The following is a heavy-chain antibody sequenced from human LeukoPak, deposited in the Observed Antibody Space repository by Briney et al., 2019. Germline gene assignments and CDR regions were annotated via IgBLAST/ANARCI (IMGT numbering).Heavy chain of an antibody. Sequence: GGSLRLSCAASGFTFSSYAVSWVRQAPGKGLAWVSAISDSGGSTQYADSVKGRFTISRDNSKNTLYLQMNSLRVEDTAVYYCAKDLGWYGSDYWGQGTLVTVSS. J-gene: IGHJ4*02. CDR1: GFTFSSYA. CDR3: AKDLGWYGSDY. V-gene: IGHV3-23*01. D-gene: IGHD6-19*01. CDR2: ISDSGGST.